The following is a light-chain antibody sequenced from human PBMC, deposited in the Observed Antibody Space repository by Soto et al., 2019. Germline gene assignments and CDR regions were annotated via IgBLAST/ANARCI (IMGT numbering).Light chain of an antibody. J-gene: IGKJ1*01. CDR2: KAS. CDR3: QHYNTYPWT. Sequence: DIQITQSPSTLSASVGDRVTITCRASQSISSWVAWYQQKPGKGPKLLIYKASHLESGVPSRFSGSGSGTEFTLTISSLQPGDFATYYCQHYNTYPWTSAHGAKVDIK. V-gene: IGKV1-5*03. CDR1: QSISSW.